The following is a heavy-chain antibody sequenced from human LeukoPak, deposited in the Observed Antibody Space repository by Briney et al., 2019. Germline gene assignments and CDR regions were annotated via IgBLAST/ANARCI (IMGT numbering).Heavy chain of an antibody. CDR1: GGSISSYY. J-gene: IGHJ4*02. CDR2: ISDIGSI. D-gene: IGHD2/OR15-2a*01. Sequence: SETLSLTCTVSGGSISSYYWSWIRQPPGKGPEWIAYISDIGSINYNPSLKSRVTISLDTSKNQFSLKLSSVTAADTAVYYCAGHHPRNTVDFWGQGTLVTVSS. CDR3: AGHHPRNTVDF. V-gene: IGHV4-59*08.